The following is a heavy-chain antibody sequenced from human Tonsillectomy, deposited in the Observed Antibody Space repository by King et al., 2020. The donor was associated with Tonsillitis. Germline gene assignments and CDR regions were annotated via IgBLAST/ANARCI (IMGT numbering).Heavy chain of an antibody. V-gene: IGHV3-30*02. CDR3: TKDSSGGGDYWGQGDY. J-gene: IGHJ4*02. CDR2: IRYDGSNK. Sequence: VQLVESGGGVVQPGGSLRLSCAASGFTFSSYGMHWVRQAPGKGLEWVTFIRYDGSNKFYADSVKGRFNISRDNSKNTLYLQMNSLGAEDTAVYYCTKDSSGGGDYWGQGDYWGQGTLVTVSS. D-gene: IGHD7-27*01. CDR1: GFTFSSYG.